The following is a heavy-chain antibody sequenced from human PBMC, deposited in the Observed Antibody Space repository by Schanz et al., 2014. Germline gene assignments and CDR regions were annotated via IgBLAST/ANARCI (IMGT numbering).Heavy chain of an antibody. CDR3: ARAHGNNWYGKGLDY. D-gene: IGHD1-1*01. Sequence: EADLVESGGGLIQRGESLRLSCSASGFSFSSYSMNWVRQAPGKGLEWVSGISGSGGSTYYADSVKGRFTISRDNSKNTLYLQMNSLRAEDTAVYFCARAHGNNWYGKGLDYWGQGTLVTVSS. J-gene: IGHJ4*02. V-gene: IGHV3-23*04. CDR1: GFSFSSYS. CDR2: ISGSGGST.